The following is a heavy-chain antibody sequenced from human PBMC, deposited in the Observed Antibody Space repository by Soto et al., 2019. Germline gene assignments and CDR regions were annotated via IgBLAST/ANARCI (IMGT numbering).Heavy chain of an antibody. J-gene: IGHJ6*02. CDR1: CYIFVNYG. V-gene: IGHV1-18*01. CDR2: ISPYTGNT. Sequence: QVQLVQSGDEVKKPGASVKVSCKASCYIFVNYGIAWVRQAPGQGLEWMGWISPYTGNTHSATKIQGRLTMTTDTSTSTAYMDLRSLTSDDTAVYYCVMVDNYVTPTPQDVWGQGTTVTVSS. CDR3: VMVDNYVTPTPQDV. D-gene: IGHD3-16*01.